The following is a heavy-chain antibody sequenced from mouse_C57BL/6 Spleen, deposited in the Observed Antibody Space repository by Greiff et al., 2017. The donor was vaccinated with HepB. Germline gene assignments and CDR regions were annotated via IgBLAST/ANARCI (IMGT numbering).Heavy chain of an antibody. D-gene: IGHD2-4*01. CDR1: GFTFSDYG. J-gene: IGHJ4*01. CDR3: AMPVAYYDYEGAMDY. CDR2: ISSGSSTI. Sequence: EVQLVESGGGLVKPGGSLKLSCAASGFTFSDYGMHWVRQAPEKGLEWVAYISSGSSTIYYADTVKGRFTISRDNAKNTLFLQMTSLRSEDTAMYYCAMPVAYYDYEGAMDYWGQGTSVTVSS. V-gene: IGHV5-17*01.